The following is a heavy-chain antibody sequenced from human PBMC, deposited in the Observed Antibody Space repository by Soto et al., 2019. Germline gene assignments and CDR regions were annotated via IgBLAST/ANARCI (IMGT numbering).Heavy chain of an antibody. CDR3: ARVTNIISRFSSRFDP. V-gene: IGHV4-30-4*01. J-gene: IGHJ5*02. Sequence: PSLTLRPTCTLSGGTISSGDYHWSWIRQPPGKGLEWIGNIHNSGNIYYNPSLKSQLSISVDTSKNQFSLKLSSVTAADTAVYFCARVTNIISRFSSRFDPWGQGTLVTVSS. CDR1: GGTISSGDYH. CDR2: IHNSGNI. D-gene: IGHD3-3*01.